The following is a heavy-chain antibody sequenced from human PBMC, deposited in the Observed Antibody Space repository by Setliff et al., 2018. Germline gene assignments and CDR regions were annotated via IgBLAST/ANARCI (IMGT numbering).Heavy chain of an antibody. Sequence: ASVKVSCKSSGYSFSAYFIHWVRQAPGQGLEWMGWIDPQRGDTELAQDFEGRVTMTSDTSISTAYMELGRLRSDDTAVYFCARDGGGDSDAFDIWGQGTMVTVSS. J-gene: IGHJ3*02. V-gene: IGHV1-2*02. CDR1: GYSFSAYF. CDR2: IDPQRGDT. D-gene: IGHD3-16*01. CDR3: ARDGGGDSDAFDI.